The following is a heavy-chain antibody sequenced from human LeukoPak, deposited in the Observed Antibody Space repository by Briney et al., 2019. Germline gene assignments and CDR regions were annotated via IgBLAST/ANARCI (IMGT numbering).Heavy chain of an antibody. V-gene: IGHV4-30-4*01. CDR2: IYHSGTS. D-gene: IGHD1-26*01. Sequence: SETLSLTCTVSGASVDIGDNYWSWIRQPPGKALEWIGYIYHSGTSYYNPSLKSRTSISSDTSKNHFSLTLNSVTAADTALYFCARYSSRSGSFSFDYWGQGVMVTVSS. CDR1: GASVDIGDNY. CDR3: ARYSSRSGSFSFDY. J-gene: IGHJ4*02.